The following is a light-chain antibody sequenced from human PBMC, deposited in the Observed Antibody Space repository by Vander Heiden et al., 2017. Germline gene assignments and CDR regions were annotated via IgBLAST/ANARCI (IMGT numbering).Light chain of an antibody. V-gene: IGLV1-40*01. Sequence: HSLLTQPPSVSGPPGQRVTISCIGGSCNVGAGYELDWYQQLQGTEPKILIIGNSNRPPGGPDRFFGATSCTSASRVITGVQAEEEADDYCHCYDSSLSGVVFGGGTKLTVL. CDR3: HCYDSSLSGVV. J-gene: IGLJ2*01. CDR2: GNS. CDR1: SCNVGAGYE.